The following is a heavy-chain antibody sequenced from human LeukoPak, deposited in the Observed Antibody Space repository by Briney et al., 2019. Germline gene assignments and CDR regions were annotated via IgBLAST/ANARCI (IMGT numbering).Heavy chain of an antibody. CDR1: GGSIINGSYY. CDR2: IYTSGST. Sequence: PSETLSLTCTVSGGSIINGSYYWSWIRQSAGKGLEWIGRIYTSGSTYYNPSLESRVAISVDTSQNQFSLRLSSVTAADTAVYYCARLSSSYFWFDPWGQGTLVIVSS. V-gene: IGHV4-61*02. J-gene: IGHJ5*02. D-gene: IGHD6-13*01. CDR3: ARLSSSYFWFDP.